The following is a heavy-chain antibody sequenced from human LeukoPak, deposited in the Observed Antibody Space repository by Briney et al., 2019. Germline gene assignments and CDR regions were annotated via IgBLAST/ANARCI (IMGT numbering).Heavy chain of an antibody. CDR1: GFTFSSYA. CDR2: IRASGGTA. Sequence: GGSLRLSCSASGFTFSSYAMSWVRQAPGKGLEWVSAIRASGGTAYYADSVKGRSTISGDNSKNTLYLRMNSLRAEDTAVYYCAKDLNLLLWFGESLRNYYYMDVWGKGTTVTISS. J-gene: IGHJ6*03. V-gene: IGHV3-23*01. D-gene: IGHD3-10*01. CDR3: AKDLNLLLWFGESLRNYYYMDV.